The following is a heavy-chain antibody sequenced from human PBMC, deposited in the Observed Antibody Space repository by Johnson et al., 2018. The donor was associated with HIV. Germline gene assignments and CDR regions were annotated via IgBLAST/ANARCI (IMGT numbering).Heavy chain of an antibody. CDR2: ISWNSGSI. V-gene: IGHV3-9*01. Sequence: VQLVESGGGLVQPGRSLRLSCAASGFTFDDYAMHWVRQAPGKGLEWVSGISWNSGSIGYADSVKGRFTISRDNAKNSLYLQMNRLRAEDTALYYCARKSAFDAFDIWGQGTMVTVSS. CDR1: GFTFDDYA. J-gene: IGHJ3*02. CDR3: ARKSAFDAFDI.